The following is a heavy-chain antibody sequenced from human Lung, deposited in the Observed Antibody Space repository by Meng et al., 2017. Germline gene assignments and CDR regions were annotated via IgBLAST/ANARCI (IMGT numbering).Heavy chain of an antibody. J-gene: IGHJ4*02. CDR2: INHSGGT. V-gene: IGHV4-34*01. CDR3: AGGPTTMAHDFDY. Sequence: QVLLQRGGAGLMTPSETLALTFCVSGSSFSDYDWSWIRQPPGKGLEWIGEINHSGGTNYNPSLKSRATISVDTSQNNLSLMLSSVTAADSAVYYCAGGPTTMAHDFDYWGQGTLVTVSS. D-gene: IGHD4-11*01. CDR1: GSSFSDYD.